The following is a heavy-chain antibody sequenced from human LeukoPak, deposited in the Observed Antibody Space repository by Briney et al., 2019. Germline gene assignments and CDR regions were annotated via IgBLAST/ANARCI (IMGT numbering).Heavy chain of an antibody. CDR3: ARDRLHYGEYEKTFDY. V-gene: IGHV3-9*01. J-gene: IGHJ4*02. CDR1: GFTFDDYA. CDR2: ISWNSGSI. Sequence: GGSLRLSCAASGFTFDDYAMHWVRQAPGKGLEWVSGISWNSGSIGYADSVKGRFTISRDNAKNSLYLQMDSLRAEDTAVYYCARDRLHYGEYEKTFDYWGQGTLVTVSS. D-gene: IGHD4-17*01.